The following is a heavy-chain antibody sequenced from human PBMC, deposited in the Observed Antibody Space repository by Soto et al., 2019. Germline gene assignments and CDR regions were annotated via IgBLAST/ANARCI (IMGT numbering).Heavy chain of an antibody. J-gene: IGHJ4*02. CDR3: AKDGEGGYGAYGYYFDY. CDR1: GFTFSTYG. Sequence: QVQLVESGGGVVQPGRSLRLSCAASGFTFSTYGMHWVRQAPGKGLEWVAVISNDGSNKYYVDSVKGRFTISRDNSKNTLYLQMNSLRVEDTAVYYCAKDGEGGYGAYGYYFDYWGQGTLVTVSS. D-gene: IGHD4-17*01. CDR2: ISNDGSNK. V-gene: IGHV3-30*18.